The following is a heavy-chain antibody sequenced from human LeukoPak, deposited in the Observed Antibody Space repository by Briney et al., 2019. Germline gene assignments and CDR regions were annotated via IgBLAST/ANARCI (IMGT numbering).Heavy chain of an antibody. CDR1: GGSINSYY. D-gene: IGHD5-18*01. CDR2: IYYSGST. CDR3: ARDSGYSYGYVY. Sequence: SGTLSLTCTVSGGSINSYYWSWIRQPPGKGLEWIGYIYYSGSTNYNPSLKSRVTISVDTSKNQFSLKLSSVTAADTAVYYCARDSGYSYGYVYWGQGTLVTVSS. J-gene: IGHJ4*02. V-gene: IGHV4-59*01.